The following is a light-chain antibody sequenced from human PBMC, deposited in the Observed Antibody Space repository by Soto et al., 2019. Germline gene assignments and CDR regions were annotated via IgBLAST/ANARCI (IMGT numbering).Light chain of an antibody. J-gene: IGKJ1*01. Sequence: EIVMTQSPATLSVSPGERATLSCRASQSVSSRLAWYQQRPGQLPRPLIYDASTRATGIPARFSGSGSGTEFTLTISSLQSEDFAVYYCQHYNNWPLTWTFGQGTKVDIK. V-gene: IGKV3-15*01. CDR2: DAS. CDR3: QHYNNWPLTWT. CDR1: QSVSSR.